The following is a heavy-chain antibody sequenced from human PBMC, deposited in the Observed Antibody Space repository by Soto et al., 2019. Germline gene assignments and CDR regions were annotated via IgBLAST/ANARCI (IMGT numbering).Heavy chain of an antibody. CDR2: ISWDGGST. CDR1: GFTFDDYT. CDR3: ARVHSSGALYGMDV. D-gene: IGHD6-25*01. J-gene: IGHJ6*02. V-gene: IGHV3-43*01. Sequence: GGSLRLSCAASGFTFDDYTMHWVRQAPGKGLEWVSLISWDGGSTYYADSVKGRFTISADKSISTAYLQWSSLKASDTAMYYCARVHSSGALYGMDVWGQGTTVTVSS.